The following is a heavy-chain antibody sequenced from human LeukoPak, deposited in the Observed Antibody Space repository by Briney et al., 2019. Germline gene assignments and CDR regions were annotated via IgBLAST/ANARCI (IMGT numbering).Heavy chain of an antibody. J-gene: IGHJ4*02. V-gene: IGHV1-3*01. Sequence: GASVKVSCKTSGYTFTSYAMHWVRQAPGQGLEWMGWINAGNGNTKYSQKFQGRVTITRDTSASTGYMELTRLRSEDTAVYYCARDPYSSGWYESDYWGQGTLVTVSS. CDR3: ARDPYSSGWYESDY. CDR1: GYTFTSYA. CDR2: INAGNGNT. D-gene: IGHD6-19*01.